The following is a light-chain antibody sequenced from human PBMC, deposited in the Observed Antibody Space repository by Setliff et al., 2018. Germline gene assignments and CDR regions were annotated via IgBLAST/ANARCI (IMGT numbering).Light chain of an antibody. CDR3: CSYTNRATYV. V-gene: IGLV2-14*03. J-gene: IGLJ1*01. CDR1: SSDIGGTNY. CDR2: AAS. Sequence: QSAMTQPASVSGSLRQSITISCIGTSSDIGGTNYVSWYQQFPGEAPQLIIYAASDRPSGVSHRFSGSKSGNTASLTISGLQAEDEADYYCCSYTNRATYVFGTGTKVTVL.